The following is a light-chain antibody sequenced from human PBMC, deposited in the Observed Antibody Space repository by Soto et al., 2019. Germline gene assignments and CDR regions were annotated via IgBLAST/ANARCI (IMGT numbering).Light chain of an antibody. Sequence: SHFAHSPSSLTPSVVHRVTISCRASQDITSYVACYQQQPGTATQLLIHAASTLQSGLPSRFSGSGSGTDFPLTISRLQTEDFATYYCQQINTYRAFGPGTKVDIK. CDR2: AAS. J-gene: IGKJ1*01. V-gene: IGKV1-9*01. CDR1: QDITSY. CDR3: QQINTYRA.